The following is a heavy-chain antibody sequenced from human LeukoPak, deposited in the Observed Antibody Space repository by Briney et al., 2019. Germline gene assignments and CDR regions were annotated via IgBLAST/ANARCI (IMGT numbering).Heavy chain of an antibody. CDR1: GYTFTGYY. J-gene: IGHJ4*02. CDR3: AGDGSLDY. CDR2: INPNSGGT. D-gene: IGHD6-13*01. Sequence: ASVKVSCKASGYTFTGYYMHWLRQAPGQGLEWMGWINPNSGGTSYAQKFQGRVTLTRNTSISTAYMELSSLRSDDTAVYYCAGDGSLDYWGQGTLVTVSS. V-gene: IGHV1-2*02.